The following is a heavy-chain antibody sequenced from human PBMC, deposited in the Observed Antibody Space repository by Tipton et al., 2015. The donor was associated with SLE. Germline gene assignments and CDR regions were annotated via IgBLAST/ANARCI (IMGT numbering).Heavy chain of an antibody. D-gene: IGHD3-22*01. CDR1: GFTFSSYW. V-gene: IGHV3-7*01. CDR3: ARDWGTYYYESSGYFNI. CDR2: VKQDGSGK. J-gene: IGHJ3*02. Sequence: SLRLSCAASGFTFSSYWMSWVRQAPGKGLEWVANVKQDGSGKYYVDSVKGRFTISRDNAKNSLYLQMNSLRAEDTAVYYCARDWGTYYYESSGYFNIWGQGTMVTVSS.